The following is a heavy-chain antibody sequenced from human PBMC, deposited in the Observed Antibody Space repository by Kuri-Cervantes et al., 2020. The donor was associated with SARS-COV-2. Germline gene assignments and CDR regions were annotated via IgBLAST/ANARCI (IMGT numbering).Heavy chain of an antibody. CDR2: IYYSGST. Sequence: SETLSLTCTVSGGSVSSGSYYWSWIRQPPGKGLEWIGYIYYSGSTNYNPSLKSRVTISINTSNNQFSLKLSSVTAADTAVYYCARGKITIFGEKSFDIWGQGTMVTVSS. D-gene: IGHD3-3*01. V-gene: IGHV4-61*01. CDR1: GGSVSSGSYY. J-gene: IGHJ3*02. CDR3: ARGKITIFGEKSFDI.